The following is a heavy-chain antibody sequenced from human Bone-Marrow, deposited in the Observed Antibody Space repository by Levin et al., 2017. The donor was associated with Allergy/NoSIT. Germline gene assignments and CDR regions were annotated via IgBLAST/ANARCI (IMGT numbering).Heavy chain of an antibody. V-gene: IGHV3-23*01. CDR3: ARDPTSCERYFGY. J-gene: IGHJ4*02. Sequence: PGGSLRLSCAASGFIFSNYVMSWVRQPPGKGLEWVASIRGSGTPTYSADSVQGRFTISRANSRNTLYLQMNSLTAEDTAGYYCARDPTSCERYFGYWGQGSLVTVSS. CDR1: GFIFSNYV. D-gene: IGHD2-15*01. CDR2: IRGSGTPT.